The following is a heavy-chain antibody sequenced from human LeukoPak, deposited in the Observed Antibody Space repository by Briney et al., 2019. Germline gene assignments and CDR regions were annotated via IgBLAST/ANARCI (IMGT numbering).Heavy chain of an antibody. CDR1: GFTFGDYA. Sequence: PGGSLRLSXTASGFTFGDYAMSWVRQAPGKGLEWVGFIRSKAYGGTTEYAASVKGRFTISRDDSKSIAYLQMNSLKTEDTAVYYCTSGRRGYSYGYNDYWGQGTLVTVSS. CDR3: TSGRRGYSYGYNDY. J-gene: IGHJ4*02. D-gene: IGHD5-18*01. CDR2: IRSKAYGGTT. V-gene: IGHV3-49*04.